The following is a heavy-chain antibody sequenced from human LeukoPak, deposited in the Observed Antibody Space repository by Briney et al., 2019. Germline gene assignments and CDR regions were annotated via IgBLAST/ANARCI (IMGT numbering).Heavy chain of an antibody. J-gene: IGHJ3*02. CDR1: GYTFTSYD. D-gene: IGHD6-6*01. Sequence: ASVKVSCKASGYTFTSYDINWVRQATGQGLEWMGWMNPNSGGTNYAQKFQGRVTMTRDTSISTAYMELSRLRSDDTAVYYCARSIAARQGAFDIWGQGTMVTVSS. CDR3: ARSIAARQGAFDI. CDR2: MNPNSGGT. V-gene: IGHV1-2*02.